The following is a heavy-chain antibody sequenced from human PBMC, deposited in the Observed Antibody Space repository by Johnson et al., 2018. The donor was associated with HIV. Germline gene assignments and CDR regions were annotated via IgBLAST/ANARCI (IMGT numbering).Heavy chain of an antibody. V-gene: IGHV3-30*02. CDR1: GFTFRNYG. D-gene: IGHD6-13*01. CDR3: ARGLAADAFDI. J-gene: IGHJ3*02. Sequence: QVLLVESGGGVVQPGGSLRLSCAASGFTFRNYGMHWVRQAPGKGLEWVAFIRYDGNNKYYADSVKGRFTISRDNSKNTLYLQMNSLRAEDTAVYYCARGLAADAFDIWGQGTMVTVSS. CDR2: IRYDGNNK.